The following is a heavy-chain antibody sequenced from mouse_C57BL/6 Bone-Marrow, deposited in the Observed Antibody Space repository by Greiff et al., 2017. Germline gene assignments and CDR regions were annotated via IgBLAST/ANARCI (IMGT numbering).Heavy chain of an antibody. Sequence: VQLQQSGGDLVKPGGSLKLSCAASGFTFSSYGMSWVRQTPDKRLEWVATISSGGSYTYYPASVKGRFTLSRDNAKNTLYLQRSSLKSEDTAMYYCARHEGLRRFCAYWGQGTLVTVSA. J-gene: IGHJ3*01. CDR1: GFTFSSYG. V-gene: IGHV5-6*01. CDR3: ARHEGLRRFCAY. D-gene: IGHD2-4*01. CDR2: ISSGGSYT.